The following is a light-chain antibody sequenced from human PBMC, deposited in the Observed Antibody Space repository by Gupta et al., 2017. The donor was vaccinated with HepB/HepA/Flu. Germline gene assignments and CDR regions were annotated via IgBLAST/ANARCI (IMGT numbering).Light chain of an antibody. V-gene: IGKV4-1*01. CDR3: QQYYSTPYT. J-gene: IGKJ2*01. CDR2: WAS. CDR1: QSVLYNSKNKNY. Sequence: IVMTQSPDSLALSLGERATINCKSSQSVLYNSKNKNYLAWYQQKPGQPPKLLIYWASTRQSGVPDRFSGSGAGTDFTLTISSLQAEDVAVYYCQQYYSTPYTFGQGTKLEIK.